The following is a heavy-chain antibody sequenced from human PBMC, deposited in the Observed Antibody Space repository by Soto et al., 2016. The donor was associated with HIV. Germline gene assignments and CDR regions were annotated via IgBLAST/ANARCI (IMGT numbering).Heavy chain of an antibody. J-gene: IGHJ4*02. CDR2: VNDSGNT. D-gene: IGHD6-13*01. Sequence: QVQLQQWGAGLLKPSETLSLTCAVYGGSFSGYYWSWIRQPPGKGLEWIGEVNDSGNTKYNPSLKSRVTVLVDTSKNQFSLKLSSVTAADTAVYYCARHLPKGQLVPLDYXGQGPWS. CDR1: GGSFSGYY. V-gene: IGHV4-34*02. CDR3: ARHLPKGQLVPLDY.